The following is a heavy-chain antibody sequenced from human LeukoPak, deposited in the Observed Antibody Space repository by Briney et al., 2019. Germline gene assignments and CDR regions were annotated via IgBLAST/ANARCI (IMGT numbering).Heavy chain of an antibody. CDR2: IYYSGST. J-gene: IGHJ4*02. CDR1: GGSISSYY. CDR3: AMPYLDGYFDY. V-gene: IGHV4-59*01. D-gene: IGHD5-24*01. Sequence: PSQTLSLTCTVSGGSISSYYWSWIRQPPGKGLEWIGYIYYSGSTNYNPSLKSRVTISVDTSKNQFSLKLSSVTAADTAVYYCAMPYLDGYFDYWGQGTLVTVSS.